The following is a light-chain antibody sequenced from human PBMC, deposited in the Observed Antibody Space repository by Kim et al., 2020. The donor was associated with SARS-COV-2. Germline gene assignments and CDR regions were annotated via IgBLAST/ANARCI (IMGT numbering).Light chain of an antibody. Sequence: VALGQTVRITCQGDSLRSYYASWYQQKPGQAPVLVIYGKNNRPSGIPDRFSGSRSGNTASLTITGAQAEDEADYYCNSRDSSGNVVFGGGTQLTVL. J-gene: IGLJ2*01. CDR2: GKN. V-gene: IGLV3-19*01. CDR3: NSRDSSGNVV. CDR1: SLRSYY.